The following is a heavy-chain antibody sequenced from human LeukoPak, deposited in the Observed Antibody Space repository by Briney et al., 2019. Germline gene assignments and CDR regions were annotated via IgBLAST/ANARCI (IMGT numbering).Heavy chain of an antibody. CDR1: GFTFSSYE. CDR3: ARENPRGYSYGYTDY. Sequence: GGSLRLSCAASGFTFSSYEMNWVRQAPGKGLEWVSSISSSSSYIYYADSVKGRFTISRDNAKNSLYLQMNSLRAEDTAVYYCARENPRGYSYGYTDYWGQGTLVTVSS. V-gene: IGHV3-21*01. CDR2: ISSSSSYI. D-gene: IGHD5-18*01. J-gene: IGHJ4*02.